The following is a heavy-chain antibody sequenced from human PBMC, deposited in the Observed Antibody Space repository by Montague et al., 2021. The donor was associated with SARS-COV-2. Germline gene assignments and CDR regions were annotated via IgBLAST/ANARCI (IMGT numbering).Heavy chain of an antibody. CDR3: ARGGEYYGSESRFDY. CDR2: IYTSGST. Sequence: SETLSLTCTVSGGSISSYSWSWIRQPAGKGLEWIGRIYTSGSTNYNPSLKSRVTMSVDTSKNQFSLKLSSVTAADTAVYYCARGGEYYGSESRFDYWGQGTLVTVSS. J-gene: IGHJ4*02. D-gene: IGHD3-10*01. CDR1: GGSISSYS. V-gene: IGHV4-4*07.